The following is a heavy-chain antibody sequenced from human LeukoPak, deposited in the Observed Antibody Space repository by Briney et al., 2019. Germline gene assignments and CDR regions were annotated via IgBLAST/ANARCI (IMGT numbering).Heavy chain of an antibody. CDR3: ARTYYYYYYMDV. Sequence: SETLSLTCTVSGGSISSTSYYWGWIRQPPGKGLEGIGEINHSGSTNYNSSLKSRVTISVDTSKNQFPLKLSSVTAADTAVYYCARTYYYYYYMDVWGKGTTVTVSS. V-gene: IGHV4-39*06. CDR2: INHSGST. J-gene: IGHJ6*03. CDR1: GGSISSTSYY.